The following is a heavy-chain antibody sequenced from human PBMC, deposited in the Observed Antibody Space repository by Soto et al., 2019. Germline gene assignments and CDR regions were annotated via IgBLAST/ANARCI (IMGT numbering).Heavy chain of an antibody. V-gene: IGHV3-23*01. CDR1: GFTFINYA. D-gene: IGHD2-2*01. CDR2: ISGGGDKT. CDR3: ARKVLGSTSRPDWWYFDL. Sequence: EVQLLESGGGLVQPGGSLRLSCVGSGFTFINYAMNWVRQTPGKGLAWVSTISGGGDKTFDADTVKGRFTISRDNSKNAVNLQMNSLRADDTAVYYCARKVLGSTSRPDWWYFDLWGRGTLVTFSS. J-gene: IGHJ2*01.